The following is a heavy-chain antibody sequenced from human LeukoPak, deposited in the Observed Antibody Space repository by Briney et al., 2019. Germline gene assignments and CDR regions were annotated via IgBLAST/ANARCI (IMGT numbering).Heavy chain of an antibody. CDR1: GFTFSSYG. D-gene: IGHD3-3*01. J-gene: IGHJ6*03. CDR3: AKGPYYDFWSGYYSPYMDV. Sequence: GGSLTLSCPASGFTFSSYGMHWVRQAPGTGLEWVAFIRYDVSNKYYADSVKGRFTISRDNSKNTLYLQMNSLRAEDTAVYYCAKGPYYDFWSGYYSPYMDVWGKGTTVTVSS. V-gene: IGHV3-30*02. CDR2: IRYDVSNK.